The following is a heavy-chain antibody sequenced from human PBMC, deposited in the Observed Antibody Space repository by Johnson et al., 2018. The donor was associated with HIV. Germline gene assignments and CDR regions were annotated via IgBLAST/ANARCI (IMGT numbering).Heavy chain of an antibody. CDR3: AKDVSVVTPSGSFDI. V-gene: IGHV3-30*02. J-gene: IGHJ3*02. CDR2: IWYDGSNK. D-gene: IGHD4-23*01. Sequence: QVHLVESGGGVVRPGGSLRLSCAASGFTFRSYAMHWVRQAPGKGLEWVAVIWYDGSNKYYADSVKGRVTISRDDSKNTLYLRLNSLRPEDSAVYYCAKDVSVVTPSGSFDIWGQGTRVTVSS. CDR1: GFTFRSYA.